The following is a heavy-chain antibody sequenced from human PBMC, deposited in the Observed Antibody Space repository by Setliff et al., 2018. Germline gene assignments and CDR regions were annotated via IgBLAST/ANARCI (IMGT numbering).Heavy chain of an antibody. Sequence: GGSLRLSCAASGFTFSSYEMNWVRQAPGKGLEWVSYISSSGSTIYYADSVKGRFTISRDNAKDSLYLQMNSLRAEDTAVYYCARGDIAAPRYKLRFSAFDYWGQGTLVTVSS. D-gene: IGHD6-13*01. J-gene: IGHJ4*02. V-gene: IGHV3-48*03. CDR2: ISSSGSTI. CDR1: GFTFSSYE. CDR3: ARGDIAAPRYKLRFSAFDY.